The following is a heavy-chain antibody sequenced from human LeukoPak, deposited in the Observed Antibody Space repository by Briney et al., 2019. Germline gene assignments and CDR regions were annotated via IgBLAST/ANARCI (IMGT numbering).Heavy chain of an antibody. V-gene: IGHV3-74*01. CDR1: GFTFSRYW. CDR2: IKSDGNT. Sequence: GGSLRLSCGASGFTFSRYWMHWVRQAPGKGLVWVSRIKSDGNTNYADSVKGRFTISRDNAKNTVSLQMNSLRAEDTGVYFCARAPSEIGGYYPEYFRHWGQGTLVTVSS. J-gene: IGHJ1*01. D-gene: IGHD3-22*01. CDR3: ARAPSEIGGYYPEYFRH.